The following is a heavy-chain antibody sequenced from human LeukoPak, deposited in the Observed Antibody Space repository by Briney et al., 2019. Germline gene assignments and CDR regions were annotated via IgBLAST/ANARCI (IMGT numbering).Heavy chain of an antibody. CDR1: RVTFSYYW. V-gene: IGHV3-7*01. J-gene: IGHJ3*02. Sequence: PGGSLRLSCAASRVTFSYYWMNWVRQAPGKGLEWVANIKQDGSEKYYADSVKGRFTISRDNAKNSLYLQMNSLRAEDTAVYYCARDHTDAFDIWGQGTMVTVSS. CDR3: ARDHTDAFDI. CDR2: IKQDGSEK.